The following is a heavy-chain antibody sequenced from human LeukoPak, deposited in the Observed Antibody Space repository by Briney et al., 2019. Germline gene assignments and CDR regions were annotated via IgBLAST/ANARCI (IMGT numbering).Heavy chain of an antibody. CDR1: GGSISSYY. J-gene: IGHJ4*02. V-gene: IGHV4-59*08. D-gene: IGHD6-13*01. CDR3: ARRYSSSWYFDY. Sequence: PSETLSLTCTVSGGSISSYYWSWIRQPPGKGLEWIGYIYYSGSTNYNPSLKSRVTISVDTSKNQFSLKLSSVTAADTAVYYCARRYSSSWYFDYWGPGTLVTVSS. CDR2: IYYSGST.